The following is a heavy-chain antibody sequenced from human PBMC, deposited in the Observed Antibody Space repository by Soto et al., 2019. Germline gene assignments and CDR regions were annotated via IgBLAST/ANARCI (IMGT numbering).Heavy chain of an antibody. Sequence: PGGYLRLSCAASGFTFSSYAMSWVRQAPGKGLEWVSAISGSGGSTYYADSVKGRFTISRDNSKNTLYLQMNSLRAEDTAVYYCANDSLDYTGRGDFDSWGQGLLVSVPP. CDR1: GFTFSSYA. CDR3: ANDSLDYTGRGDFDS. J-gene: IGHJ4*02. V-gene: IGHV3-23*01. CDR2: ISGSGGST. D-gene: IGHD4-4*01.